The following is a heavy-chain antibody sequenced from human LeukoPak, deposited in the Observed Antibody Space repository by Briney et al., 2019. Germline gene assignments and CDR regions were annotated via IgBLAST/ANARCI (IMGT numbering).Heavy chain of an antibody. CDR2: IGGSGHTT. V-gene: IGHV3-23*01. Sequence: GGSLRLSCAASGFTFSTCAMTWVRQAPGKGLEYVSEIGGSGHTTYYADSVLGRLTISRDNSRNTLYLQMNSLKVEDTAIYYCAKRIRDGYNSPIDYWGQGVLVTVSS. CDR3: AKRIRDGYNSPIDY. D-gene: IGHD5-24*01. J-gene: IGHJ4*02. CDR1: GFTFSTCA.